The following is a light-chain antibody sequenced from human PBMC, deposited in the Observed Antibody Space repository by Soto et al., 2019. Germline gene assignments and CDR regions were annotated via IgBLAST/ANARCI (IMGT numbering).Light chain of an antibody. CDR1: QSVSSN. CDR3: QQYNKWPQT. CDR2: GAS. J-gene: IGKJ1*01. V-gene: IGKV3-15*01. Sequence: MTQSPATLSVSQGERATLSCRASQSVSSNLAWYQQKPGQAPRLLIYGASSRATGIPARFSGSGSGTEFTLTISGLESEDFAVYYCQQYNKWPQTFGQGTKVEIK.